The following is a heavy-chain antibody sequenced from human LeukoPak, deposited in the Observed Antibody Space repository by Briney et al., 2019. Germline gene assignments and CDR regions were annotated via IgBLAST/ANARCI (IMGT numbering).Heavy chain of an antibody. CDR3: ARDFADTDTRTADVYYTDV. J-gene: IGHJ6*03. CDR2: IFHSGFT. V-gene: IGHV4-59*01. D-gene: IGHD5-18*01. CDR1: ADSISGYY. Sequence: SETLSLTCAVSADSISGYYWSWIRQPPGKRLEWIGYIFHSGFTNYNPSLKSRVTISIDTSKNQFSLKLSSVTAADTAVYYCARDFADTDTRTADVYYTDVWGKGTTVTVSS.